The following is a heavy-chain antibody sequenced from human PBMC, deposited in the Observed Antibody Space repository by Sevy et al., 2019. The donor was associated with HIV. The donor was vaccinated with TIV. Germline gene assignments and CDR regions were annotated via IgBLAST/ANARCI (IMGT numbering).Heavy chain of an antibody. CDR3: VTTKDYYDSSGSPFDY. V-gene: IGHV1-24*01. CDR2: FDPEDDET. Sequence: ASVKVSCKVSGYTLSELSMHWVRQAPGKGLEWMGSFDPEDDETIYAQKFQGRVTMTEDTSTDIAYMELNNLRSEDTAVYYCVTTKDYYDSSGSPFDYWGQGTLVTVSS. J-gene: IGHJ4*02. D-gene: IGHD3-22*01. CDR1: GYTLSELS.